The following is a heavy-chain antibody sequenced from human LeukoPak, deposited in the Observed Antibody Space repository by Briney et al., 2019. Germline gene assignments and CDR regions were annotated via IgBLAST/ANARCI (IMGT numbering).Heavy chain of an antibody. D-gene: IGHD1-26*01. Sequence: GGSLSLSCAASGFTFVSYAIHWVRQAAVRGLEWEAVISYDGSNEYYADSVKGRFTISRDNSKNTLYLQMNSLRAEDTAVYYCASGAGGWELLTKSTFDYWGQGTLVTVSS. V-gene: IGHV3-30*04. CDR3: ASGAGGWELLTKSTFDY. J-gene: IGHJ4*02. CDR1: GFTFVSYA. CDR2: ISYDGSNE.